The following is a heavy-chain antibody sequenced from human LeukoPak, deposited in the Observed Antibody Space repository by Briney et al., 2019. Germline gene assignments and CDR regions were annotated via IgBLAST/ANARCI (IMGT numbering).Heavy chain of an antibody. J-gene: IGHJ4*02. CDR3: ARTVGATRKIFDY. V-gene: IGHV4-59*01. Sequence: PSETLSLTCTVSGGSISGYYWSWIRQPPGKGLEWIGYIYYSGSTNYNPSLKSRVTISVDTSKNQFSLKLSSVTAADTAVYYCARTVGATRKIFDYWGQGTLVTVSS. CDR1: GGSISGYY. D-gene: IGHD1-26*01. CDR2: IYYSGST.